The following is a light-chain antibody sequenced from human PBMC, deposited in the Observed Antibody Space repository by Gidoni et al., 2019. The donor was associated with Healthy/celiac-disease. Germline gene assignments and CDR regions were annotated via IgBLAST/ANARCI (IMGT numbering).Light chain of an antibody. J-gene: IGLJ3*02. CDR1: SSNIGSHH. CDR3: AAWDDSLSAWV. V-gene: IGLV1-47*01. CDR2: RNN. Sequence: SVLTQPPSASGTPGQRVTISCSGSSSNIGSHHVYWYPQLPGTAPNLLIYRNNQRPSGFPDRFSCSKSGTSASLAISGLRSEDEADYYCAAWDDSLSAWVFGGGTKLTVL.